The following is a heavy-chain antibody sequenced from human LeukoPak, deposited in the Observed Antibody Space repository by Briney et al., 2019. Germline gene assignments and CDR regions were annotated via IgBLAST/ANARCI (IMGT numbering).Heavy chain of an antibody. Sequence: SETLSLTCTVSGGSISSYYWSWIRQPPGKGLEWIGYIYYSGSTNYNPSLKSRVTISVDTSKNQFSLKLSSVTAADTAVYYCARDPRYSSSAHVFDIWGQGTMVTVSS. J-gene: IGHJ3*02. D-gene: IGHD6-6*01. V-gene: IGHV4-59*12. CDR2: IYYSGST. CDR1: GGSISSYY. CDR3: ARDPRYSSSAHVFDI.